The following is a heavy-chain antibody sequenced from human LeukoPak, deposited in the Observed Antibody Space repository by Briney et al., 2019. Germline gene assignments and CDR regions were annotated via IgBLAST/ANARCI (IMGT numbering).Heavy chain of an antibody. CDR3: ARGSDIVVVVAATALDY. CDR2: ISSNGGST. J-gene: IGHJ4*02. V-gene: IGHV3-64*01. CDR1: GFTFSSYS. Sequence: GGSLRLSCAASGFTFSSYSMNWVRQAPGKGLEYVSAISSNGGSTYYANSVKGRFTISRDNSKNTLYLQMGSLRAEDMAVYYCARGSDIVVVVAATALDYWGQGTLVTVSS. D-gene: IGHD2-15*01.